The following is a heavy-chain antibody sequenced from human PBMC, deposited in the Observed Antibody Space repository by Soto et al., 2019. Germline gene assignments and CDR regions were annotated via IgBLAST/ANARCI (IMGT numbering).Heavy chain of an antibody. CDR1: GDSISSSTYF. CDR2: IYYSGST. V-gene: IGHV4-39*01. J-gene: IGHJ4*02. CDR3: ARLYGGNIFAY. Sequence: SETLSLTCTVSGDSISSSTYFWGWVRQPPGKGLEWIGSIYYSGSTYYNPSLKSRVTISVDTSKNQFSLKLSSVTAADTAVYYCARLYGGNIFAYWGQGTLVTVSS. D-gene: IGHD4-17*01.